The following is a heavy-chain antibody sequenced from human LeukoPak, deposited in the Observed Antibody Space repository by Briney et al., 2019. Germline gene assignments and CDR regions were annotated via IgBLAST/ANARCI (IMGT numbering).Heavy chain of an antibody. CDR2: IWYDGSNK. D-gene: IGHD3-10*01. V-gene: IGHV3-33*06. J-gene: IGHJ6*03. CDR3: AKVGNRLLGPLAPYYYYMDV. CDR1: GFTFSSYG. Sequence: GGSLRLSCAASGFTFSSYGMHWVRQAPGKGLEWVAVIWYDGSNKYYADSVKGRFTISRDNSKNTLYLQMNSLRAEDTAVYYCAKVGNRLLGPLAPYYYYMDVWGKGTTVTVSS.